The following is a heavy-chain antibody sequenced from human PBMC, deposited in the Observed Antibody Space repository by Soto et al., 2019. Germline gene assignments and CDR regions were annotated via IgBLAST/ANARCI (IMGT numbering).Heavy chain of an antibody. J-gene: IGHJ4*02. CDR1: GYTFTSYD. CDR3: ARLHYYYDSSGYPDFDY. CDR2: MNPNSGNT. D-gene: IGHD3-22*01. V-gene: IGHV1-8*01. Sequence: GASVKVSCKGSGYTFTSYDINWVRQATGQGLEWMGWMNPNSGNTGYAQKFQGRATMTRNTSISTAYMVLSSLRSEDTAVYYCARLHYYYDSSGYPDFDYWGQGTLVTVS.